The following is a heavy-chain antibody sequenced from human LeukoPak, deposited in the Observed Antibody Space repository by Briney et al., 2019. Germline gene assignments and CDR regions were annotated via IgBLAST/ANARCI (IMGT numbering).Heavy chain of an antibody. CDR2: IHHDGSNK. J-gene: IGHJ4*02. V-gene: IGHV3-30*02. CDR3: AKGHFMVRGVIDY. Sequence: PGGSLRLSCAASGFTFSSYGMHWVRQAPGKGLDWVAFIHHDGSNKYYADSVRGRFTISRDNSKNTLYLQMNSLRAEDTAVYYCAKGHFMVRGVIDYWGQGTLVTVSS. D-gene: IGHD3-10*01. CDR1: GFTFSSYG.